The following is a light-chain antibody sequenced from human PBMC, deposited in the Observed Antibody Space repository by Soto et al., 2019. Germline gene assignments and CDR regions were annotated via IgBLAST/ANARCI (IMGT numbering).Light chain of an antibody. J-gene: IGLJ3*02. V-gene: IGLV6-57*01. CDR2: EDN. Sequence: NFMLTQPHSVSESPGKTITISCTRSSGSIASNYVQWYQQRPGGSPTNVMYEDNQRPSGVPDRFSGSIDSSSNSASLTISGLKTEDEADYYCQSYDGSNHWVFGGGTKLTVL. CDR3: QSYDGSNHWV. CDR1: SGSIASNY.